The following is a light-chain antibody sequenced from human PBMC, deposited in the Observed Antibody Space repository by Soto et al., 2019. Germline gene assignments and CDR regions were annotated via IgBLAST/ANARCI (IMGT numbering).Light chain of an antibody. CDR1: QTVDDY. Sequence: DIQLTQSPTSLPASVGDRVTIACRASQTVDDYLNWYQQKPGKAPKLLIYAASSLQNGVSARFSGSRSGTDFTLTINSLQPEDFATYYCQQSYSTTRTFGQGTKWIS. CDR3: QQSYSTTRT. CDR2: AAS. V-gene: IGKV1-39*01. J-gene: IGKJ1*01.